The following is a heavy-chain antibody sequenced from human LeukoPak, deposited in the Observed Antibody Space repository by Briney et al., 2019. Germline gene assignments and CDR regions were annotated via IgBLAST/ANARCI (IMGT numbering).Heavy chain of an antibody. CDR1: GLSFSDYY. Sequence: GGSLRLSCVASGLSFSDYYMNWIRQTPEKGLEWLSYISGRGNSIYYADSVKGRFTISRDNAKNSLFLQMHSLRVEDTAVYYCARDRRGIWEGDYFDYWGQGTLVTVSS. CDR2: ISGRGNSI. J-gene: IGHJ4*02. V-gene: IGHV3-11*01. D-gene: IGHD3-16*01. CDR3: ARDRRGIWEGDYFDY.